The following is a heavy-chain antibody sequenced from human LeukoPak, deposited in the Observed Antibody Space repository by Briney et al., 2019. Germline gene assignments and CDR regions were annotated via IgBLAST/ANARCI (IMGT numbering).Heavy chain of an antibody. CDR3: AKDQPYSSSWYSFDY. V-gene: IGHV3-30*02. Sequence: GGSLRLSCAASGFTFSTNGMHWVRQAPGKGLEWVAFMRYDGSNKYYADSVKGRFTISRDNSKNTLYLQMNSLRAEDTAVYYCAKDQPYSSSWYSFDYWGQGTLVTVSS. CDR2: MRYDGSNK. J-gene: IGHJ4*02. CDR1: GFTFSTNG. D-gene: IGHD6-13*01.